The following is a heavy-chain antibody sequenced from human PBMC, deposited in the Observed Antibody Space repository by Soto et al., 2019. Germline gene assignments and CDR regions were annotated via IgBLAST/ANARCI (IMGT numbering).Heavy chain of an antibody. D-gene: IGHD3-22*01. Sequence: SETLSLTCTVSGGSISSGDYYWSWIRQPPGKGLEWIGYIYYSGSTYYNPSLKSRVTISVDTSKNQFSLKLSSVTAADTAVYYCARINDSSGYSYRRLDYWGQGTLVTSPQ. CDR2: IYYSGST. CDR1: GGSISSGDYY. CDR3: ARINDSSGYSYRRLDY. J-gene: IGHJ4*02. V-gene: IGHV4-30-4*01.